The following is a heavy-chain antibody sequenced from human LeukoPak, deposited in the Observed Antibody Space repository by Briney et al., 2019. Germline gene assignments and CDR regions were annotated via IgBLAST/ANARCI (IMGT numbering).Heavy chain of an antibody. Sequence: PSETLSLTCAVYGGSFSGYYWSWIRQPPGKGLEWIGEINHSGSTNYNPSLKSRVTISADTPKNQFSLKLSSVTAADTAVYYCARADDCSGGSCWFDPWGQGTLATVSS. J-gene: IGHJ5*02. CDR3: ARADDCSGGSCWFDP. CDR1: GGSFSGYY. CDR2: INHSGST. D-gene: IGHD2-15*01. V-gene: IGHV4-34*01.